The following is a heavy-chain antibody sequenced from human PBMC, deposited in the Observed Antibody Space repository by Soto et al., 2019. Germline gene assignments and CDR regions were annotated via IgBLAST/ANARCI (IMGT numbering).Heavy chain of an antibody. D-gene: IGHD1-26*01. Sequence: SETLSLTCAVYGGSFSGYYWSWIRQPPGKGLEWIGEINHSGSTNYNPSLKSRVTISVDTSKNQFSLKLSSVTAADTAVYYCARGVGANFDYWGQGTLVTVSS. CDR2: INHSGST. CDR3: ARGVGANFDY. J-gene: IGHJ4*02. CDR1: GGSFSGYY. V-gene: IGHV4-34*01.